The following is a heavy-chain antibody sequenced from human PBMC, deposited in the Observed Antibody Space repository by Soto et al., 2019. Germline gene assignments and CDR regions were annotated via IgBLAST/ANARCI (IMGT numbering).Heavy chain of an antibody. J-gene: IGHJ6*02. CDR3: VREKTATVFGVVTPSGMDV. CDR1: GFTFSRYD. Sequence: SLRLSCAPSGFTFSRYDMHWVCQATGKGLEWVSAIGTAGDTHYPGSVKGRFTISRENDKNSLYLQMDSLRAGDTAVYYCVREKTATVFGVVTPSGMDVWGQGTTVTVSS. CDR2: IGTAGDT. V-gene: IGHV3-13*01. D-gene: IGHD3-3*01.